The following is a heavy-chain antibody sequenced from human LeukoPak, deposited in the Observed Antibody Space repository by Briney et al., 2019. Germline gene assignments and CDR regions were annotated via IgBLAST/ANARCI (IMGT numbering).Heavy chain of an antibody. CDR3: AKDLTVFNSDY. CDR1: GFIFRNYA. V-gene: IGHV3-23*01. D-gene: IGHD4-17*01. J-gene: IGHJ4*02. Sequence: GGSLRLSCAASGFIFRNYAMHWVRQAPGKGLEWVSAISGSGGSTYYADSVKGRFTISRDNSKNTLYLQMNSLRAEDTAVYYCAKDLTVFNSDYWGQGTLVTVSS. CDR2: ISGSGGST.